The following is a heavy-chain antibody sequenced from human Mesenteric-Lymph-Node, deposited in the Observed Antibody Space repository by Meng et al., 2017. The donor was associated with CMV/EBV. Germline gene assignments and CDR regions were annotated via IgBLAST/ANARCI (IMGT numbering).Heavy chain of an antibody. Sequence: ASVKVSCKASGYTFTSYDINWVRQATGQGLEWMGWMNPNSGNTGYAQKFQGRVTITRNTSISTAYMELSSLRSEDTAVYYCARDGVSGSYYYYGMDVWGQGTTVTVSS. V-gene: IGHV1-8*03. CDR2: MNPNSGNT. J-gene: IGHJ6*02. CDR3: ARDGVSGSYYYYGMDV. D-gene: IGHD1-26*01. CDR1: GYTFTSYD.